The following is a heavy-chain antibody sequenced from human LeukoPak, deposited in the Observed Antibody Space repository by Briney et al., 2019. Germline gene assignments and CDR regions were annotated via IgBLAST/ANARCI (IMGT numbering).Heavy chain of an antibody. CDR1: GGSVSSGSYY. V-gene: IGHV4-30-4*08. D-gene: IGHD2-15*01. CDR3: ARDQGYCSGGSCWSNAFDI. J-gene: IGHJ3*02. Sequence: SETLSLTCTVSGGSVSSGSYYWSWIRQPPGKGLEWIGYIYHSGSTYYNPSLKSRVTISVDTSENQFSLKLSSVTAADTAVYYCARDQGYCSGGSCWSNAFDIWGQGTMVTVSS. CDR2: IYHSGST.